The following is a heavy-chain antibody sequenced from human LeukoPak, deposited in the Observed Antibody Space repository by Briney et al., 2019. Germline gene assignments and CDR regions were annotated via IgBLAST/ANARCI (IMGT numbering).Heavy chain of an antibody. J-gene: IGHJ4*02. D-gene: IGHD3-3*01. CDR1: GFTFSSYA. CDR3: AKGTYDFWSGYCLFDY. Sequence: GGSLRLSCAASGFTFSSYAMSWVRQAPGKGLEWVPAISGSGGSTYYADSVKGRFTISRDNSKNTLYLQMNSLRAEDTAVYYCAKGTYDFWSGYCLFDYWGQGTLVTVSS. CDR2: ISGSGGST. V-gene: IGHV3-23*01.